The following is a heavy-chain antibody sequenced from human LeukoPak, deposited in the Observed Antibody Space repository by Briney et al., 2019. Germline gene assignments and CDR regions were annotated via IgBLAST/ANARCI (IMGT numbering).Heavy chain of an antibody. CDR3: ARARYEYYYYYYMDV. Sequence: SETLSLTCTVSGGSISSSSYYWGWIRQPPGKGLEWIGEINHSGSTNYNPSLKSRVTILVDTSKNQFSLKLSSVTAADTAVYYCARARYEYYYYYYMDVWGKGTTVTVSS. CDR2: INHSGST. CDR1: GGSISSSSYY. V-gene: IGHV4-39*07. J-gene: IGHJ6*03. D-gene: IGHD3-3*01.